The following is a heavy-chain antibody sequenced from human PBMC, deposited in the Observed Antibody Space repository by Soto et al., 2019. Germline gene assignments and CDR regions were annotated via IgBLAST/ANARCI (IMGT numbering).Heavy chain of an antibody. CDR3: AKARIVVVIDTEFDY. Sequence: GGSLRLSCAASGFTFSSYGMHWVRQAPGKGLEWVAVISYDGSNKYYADSVKGRFTISRDNSKNTLYLQMNSLRAEDTAVYYCAKARIVVVIDTEFDYWGQGTLVTVSS. CDR2: ISYDGSNK. V-gene: IGHV3-30*18. J-gene: IGHJ4*02. CDR1: GFTFSSYG. D-gene: IGHD3-22*01.